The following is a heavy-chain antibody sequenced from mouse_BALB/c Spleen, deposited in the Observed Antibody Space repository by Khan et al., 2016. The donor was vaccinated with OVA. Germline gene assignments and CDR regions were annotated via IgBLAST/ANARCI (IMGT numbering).Heavy chain of an antibody. V-gene: IGHV5-6*01. CDR1: GFTFSTYA. CDR3: ASHLTGSFAY. Sequence: EVQRVESGGDLVKPGGFLRLSCAASGFTFSTYAMSWVRQPPDKRLEWIATINSDGYYTYYPDTVKGRFTISRNNAENTLYLQMSSLKSEDTAIYYCASHLTGSFAYWGQGTLVTVSA. J-gene: IGHJ3*01. CDR2: INSDGYYT. D-gene: IGHD4-1*01.